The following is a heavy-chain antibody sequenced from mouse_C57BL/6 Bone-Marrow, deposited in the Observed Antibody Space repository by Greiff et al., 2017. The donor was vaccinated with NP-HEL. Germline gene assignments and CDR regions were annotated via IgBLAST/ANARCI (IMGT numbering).Heavy chain of an antibody. D-gene: IGHD1-1*01. CDR3: AREGSSYYYGAY. J-gene: IGHJ3*01. V-gene: IGHV1-69*01. Sequence: QVQLQQPGAELVMPGASVKLSCKASGYTFTSYWMNWVKQRPGQGLEWIGEIDPSDSYTNYNQKFKGKSTLTVDKSSSTAYMQLSSLTSEDAAVYYCAREGSSYYYGAYGGQGTLVTVSA. CDR1: GYTFTSYW. CDR2: IDPSDSYT.